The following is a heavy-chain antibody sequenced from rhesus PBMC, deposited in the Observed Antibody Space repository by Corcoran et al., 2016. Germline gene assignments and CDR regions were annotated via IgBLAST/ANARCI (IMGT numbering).Heavy chain of an antibody. D-gene: IGHD3-16*01. J-gene: IGHJ4*01. Sequence: EVQLVQSGAAVKRPGDSLRISCKTSGYTFTSYWISWVRQMPGKGLEWMGMIYPGDSATRYSPSFQGQVTISADKSITTAYLQWSSLKASDTATYYCAKGGYYSGSDSWGQGVLVTVSS. V-gene: IGHV5-2*01. CDR2: IYPGDSAT. CDR3: AKGGYYSGSDS. CDR1: GYTFTSYW.